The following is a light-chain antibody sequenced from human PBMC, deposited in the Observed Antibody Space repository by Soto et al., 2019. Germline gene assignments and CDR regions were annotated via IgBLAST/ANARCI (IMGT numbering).Light chain of an antibody. Sequence: EKVMTQSPATLSVSPGEGATLSCRASQSVSSNLAWYQQKPGQAPRLLIYGASTRASGIPARFSGSGSGTEFTLTISSLQSEDSALYYCQHYNSWPTFGPGTKVDVK. CDR1: QSVSSN. J-gene: IGKJ3*01. CDR2: GAS. CDR3: QHYNSWPT. V-gene: IGKV3-15*01.